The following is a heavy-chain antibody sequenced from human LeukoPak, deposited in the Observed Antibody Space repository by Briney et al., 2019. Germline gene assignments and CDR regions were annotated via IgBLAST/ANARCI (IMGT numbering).Heavy chain of an antibody. J-gene: IGHJ4*02. D-gene: IGHD6-13*01. CDR2: ISHDGSNK. V-gene: IGHV3-30*03. Sequence: GGSLRLSCAASGFTFSSYGMHWVRQAPGKGLEWVALISHDGSNKYFADSVKGRFTISRDNSKNTVYLQMNSLRAEDTAVYYCARDRGIAAAGTFDFDYWGQGTLVTVSS. CDR3: ARDRGIAAAGTFDFDY. CDR1: GFTFSSYG.